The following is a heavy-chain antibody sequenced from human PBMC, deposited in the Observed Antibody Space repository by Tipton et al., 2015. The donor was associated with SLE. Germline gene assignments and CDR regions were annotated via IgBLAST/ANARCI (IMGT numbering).Heavy chain of an antibody. V-gene: IGHV4-34*01. CDR3: AREEDDYQTGY. CDR2: INHSGST. Sequence: LRLSCTVSGGSISSHYWSWIRQPPGKGLEWIGEINHSGSTNYNPSLKSRVTISVDTSKNQFSLKLSSVTAADTAVYYCAREEDDYQTGYWGQGTLVTVSS. CDR1: GGSISSHY. J-gene: IGHJ4*02. D-gene: IGHD2-2*01.